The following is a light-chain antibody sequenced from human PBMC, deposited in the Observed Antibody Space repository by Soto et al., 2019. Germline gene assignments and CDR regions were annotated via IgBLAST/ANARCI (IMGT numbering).Light chain of an antibody. J-gene: IGKJ2*01. CDR3: MQATQSYT. CDR2: KIS. V-gene: IGKV2-24*01. CDR1: QTFDNGDGNTY. Sequence: IVLTQTQLSSPVTLGHPPSFSCRLSQTFDNGDGNTYFNWLLQRPGQPPRLLIYKISKRFPGVPDRFSGSGAGTDFTLKISRVEAEDVGVYYCMQATQSYTFGQGTKLEIK.